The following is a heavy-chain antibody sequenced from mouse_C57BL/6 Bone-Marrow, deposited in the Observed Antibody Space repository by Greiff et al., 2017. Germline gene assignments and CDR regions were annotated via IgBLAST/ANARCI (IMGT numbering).Heavy chain of an antibody. CDR1: GYTFTSYW. J-gene: IGHJ4*01. CDR2: IHPNSGST. D-gene: IGHD2-4*01. Sequence: QVQLQQSGAELVKPGASVKLSCKASGYTFTSYWMHWVKQRPGQGLEWIGMIHPNSGSTNYNEKFKSKATLTVDKSSSTAYMQLSSLTSEDSAVYYCARSWGSTMINYYAMDYWGQGTSVTVSS. V-gene: IGHV1-64*01. CDR3: ARSWGSTMINYYAMDY.